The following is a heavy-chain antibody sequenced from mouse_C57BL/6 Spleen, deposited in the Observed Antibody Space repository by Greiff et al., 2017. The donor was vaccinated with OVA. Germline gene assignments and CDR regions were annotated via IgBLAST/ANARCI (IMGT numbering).Heavy chain of an antibody. J-gene: IGHJ3*01. CDR1: GYAFTNYL. Sequence: QVQLQQSGAELVRPGTSVKVSCKASGYAFTNYLIEWVKQRPGQGLEWIGVINPGSGGTNYNEKFKGKATLTADKSSSTAYMQLSSLTSEDSAVYFCARAYYDYDAWFAYWGKGTLVTVSA. V-gene: IGHV1-54*01. CDR3: ARAYYDYDAWFAY. CDR2: INPGSGGT. D-gene: IGHD2-4*01.